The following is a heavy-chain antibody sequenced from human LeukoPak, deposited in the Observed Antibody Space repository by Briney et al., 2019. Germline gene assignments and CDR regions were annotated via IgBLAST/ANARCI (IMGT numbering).Heavy chain of an antibody. V-gene: IGHV1-46*01. CDR3: ARDHKWDIGYCSGGSCYGGYYYYGMDV. Sequence: ASVKVSCKASGYTFTGYYMHWVRQAPGQGLEWMGIINPSGGSTSYAQKFQGRVTMTRDTSTSTVYMELSSLRSEDTAVYYCARDHKWDIGYCSGGSCYGGYYYYGMDVWGQGTTVTVSS. J-gene: IGHJ6*02. CDR1: GYTFTGYY. D-gene: IGHD2-15*01. CDR2: INPSGGST.